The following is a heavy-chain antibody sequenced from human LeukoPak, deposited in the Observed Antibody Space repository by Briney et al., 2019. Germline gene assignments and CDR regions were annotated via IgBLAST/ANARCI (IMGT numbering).Heavy chain of an antibody. V-gene: IGHV1-18*01. Sequence: GASVKVSCKASGGTFSSYAISWVRQAPGQGLEWMGWISAYNGNTNYAQKFQGRVTMTRDTSISTAYMELSRLRSDDTAVYYCARVESYGSGSYYYGMDVWGQGTTVTVSS. CDR2: ISAYNGNT. D-gene: IGHD3-10*01. CDR3: ARVESYGSGSYYYGMDV. CDR1: GGTFSSYA. J-gene: IGHJ6*02.